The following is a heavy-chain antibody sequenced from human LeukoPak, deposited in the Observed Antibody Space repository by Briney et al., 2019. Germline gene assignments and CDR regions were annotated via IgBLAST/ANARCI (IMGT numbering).Heavy chain of an antibody. Sequence: GGSLRLSCAGSGFAFNIFGMHWIRQAPGKGLEWVAFIRYDGSNKYYADSVKGRFTISRDNSKNTLYLQMNSLRAEDTAVYYCARDAVVSIADYDFWSGLDYWGQGTLVTVSS. V-gene: IGHV3-30*02. J-gene: IGHJ4*02. CDR2: IRYDGSNK. D-gene: IGHD3-3*01. CDR1: GFAFNIFG. CDR3: ARDAVVSIADYDFWSGLDY.